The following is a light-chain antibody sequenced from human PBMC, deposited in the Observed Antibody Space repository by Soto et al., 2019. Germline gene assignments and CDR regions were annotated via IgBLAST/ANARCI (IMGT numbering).Light chain of an antibody. CDR1: SSDVGYYNY. CDR2: EVS. Sequence: QSALTQPASVSGSPGQSITISCTGTSSDVGYYNYVSWYQHHLGKVPKLMIYEVSNRPSGVSNCFSGSKSGNTASLTISGLQAEDEADYYCSSYTTSSTQVFGGGTKLTVL. J-gene: IGLJ3*02. CDR3: SSYTTSSTQV. V-gene: IGLV2-14*01.